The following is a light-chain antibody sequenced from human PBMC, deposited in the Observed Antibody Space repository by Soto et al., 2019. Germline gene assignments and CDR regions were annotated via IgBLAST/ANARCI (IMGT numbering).Light chain of an antibody. Sequence: QPVLTQPASVSGSPGQSITISCTGTSSDVGGYNYVSWYQQDPGKAPKLMIYDVTNRPSGVSNRFSGSKSGNTASLTISGLQAEDEADYYCSSFTSGNTLVFGTGTKLTVL. V-gene: IGLV2-14*01. CDR2: DVT. J-gene: IGLJ1*01. CDR1: SSDVGGYNY. CDR3: SSFTSGNTLV.